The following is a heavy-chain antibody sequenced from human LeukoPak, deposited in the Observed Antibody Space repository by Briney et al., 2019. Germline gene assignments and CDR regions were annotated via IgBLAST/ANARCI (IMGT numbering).Heavy chain of an antibody. CDR2: INPNSGGT. CDR1: GYTFTDYY. Sequence: VKVSCKASGYTFTDYYIHWVRQAPGQGLEWMGWINPNSGGTNYAQKFQGRVTMTRDTSISTAYMELSRLRSDDTAVYYCARDGVDDIVVVPAGLNWFDPWGQGTLVTVSS. J-gene: IGHJ5*02. D-gene: IGHD2-2*01. CDR3: ARDGVDDIVVVPAGLNWFDP. V-gene: IGHV1-2*02.